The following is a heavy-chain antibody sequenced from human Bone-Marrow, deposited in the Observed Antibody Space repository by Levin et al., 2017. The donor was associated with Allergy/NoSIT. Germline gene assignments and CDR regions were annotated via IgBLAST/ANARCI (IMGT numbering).Heavy chain of an antibody. Sequence: SCAASGFTFSSYSMNWVRQAPGKGLEWVSYIGSSGTILYADSVKGRFTISRDNAKKSLYLQMNSLRDEDTAVYYCVRDVDLNGHESYWGQGTQVTVSS. CDR1: GFTFSSYS. CDR3: VRDVDLNGHESY. V-gene: IGHV3-48*02. D-gene: IGHD2-8*01. CDR2: IGSSGTI. J-gene: IGHJ4*02.